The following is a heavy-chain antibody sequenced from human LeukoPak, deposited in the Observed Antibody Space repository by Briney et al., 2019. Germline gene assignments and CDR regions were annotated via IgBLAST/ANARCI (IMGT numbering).Heavy chain of an antibody. V-gene: IGHV3-48*04. CDR1: GFTFSSYG. CDR2: ISSSGSTI. J-gene: IGHJ4*02. CDR3: ARAASIGTVDY. Sequence: GGTLRLSCAASGFTFSSYGMNWVRQAPGKGLEWVSYISSSGSTIYYADSVKGRFTISRDNAKNSLYLQMNSLRAEDTAVYYCARAASIGTVDYWGQGTLVTVSS. D-gene: IGHD6-13*01.